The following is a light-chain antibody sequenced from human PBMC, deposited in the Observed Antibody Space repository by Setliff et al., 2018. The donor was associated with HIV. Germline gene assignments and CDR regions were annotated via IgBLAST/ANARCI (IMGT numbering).Light chain of an antibody. CDR3: GTWDSSLSVWV. J-gene: IGLJ3*02. Sequence: QSVLAQPPSVSAVPGQKVTISCSGSSSNIGDNYVSWYQQLPETAPKVLIHDDNKRSSGIPDRFSGSKSGTSATLGITGLQTGDEADYYCGTWDSSLSVWVFGGGTKVTVL. V-gene: IGLV1-51*01. CDR1: SSNIGDNY. CDR2: DDN.